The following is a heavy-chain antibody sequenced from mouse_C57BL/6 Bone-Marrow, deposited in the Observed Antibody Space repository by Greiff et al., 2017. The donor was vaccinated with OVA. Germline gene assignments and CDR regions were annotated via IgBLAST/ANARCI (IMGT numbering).Heavy chain of an antibody. CDR2: ISDGGSYT. V-gene: IGHV5-4*03. CDR1: GFTFSSYA. Sequence: EVKLVESGGGLVKPGGSLKLSCAASGFTFSSYALSWVRQTPEKRLEWVATISDGGSYTYYPDNVKGRFTIPRDNAKNNLYLQMSHLKSEDTAMYYCARALTTGGGDYWGQGTTLTVSS. CDR3: ARALTTGGGDY. D-gene: IGHD1-1*01. J-gene: IGHJ2*01.